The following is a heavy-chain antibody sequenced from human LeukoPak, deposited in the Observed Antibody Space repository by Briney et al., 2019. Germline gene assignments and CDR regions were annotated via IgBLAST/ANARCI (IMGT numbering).Heavy chain of an antibody. J-gene: IGHJ4*02. Sequence: GGSLRLSCAASGFTFSSYVMHWVRQAPGKGLEWVAVISFDGSNKYYADSVKGRFTISRDNSKNTLYLQMNSLRVGDTAVYYCAAGLYFGDWWGQGTLVTVSS. CDR3: AAGLYFGDW. CDR2: ISFDGSNK. V-gene: IGHV3-30*03. CDR1: GFTFSSYV. D-gene: IGHD3-10*01.